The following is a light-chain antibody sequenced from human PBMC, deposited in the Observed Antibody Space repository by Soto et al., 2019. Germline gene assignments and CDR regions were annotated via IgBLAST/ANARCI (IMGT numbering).Light chain of an antibody. V-gene: IGKV1-39*01. CDR1: QSISRF. CDR3: QQYKT. J-gene: IGKJ1*01. Sequence: DIQMTQSPSSLSASVGDRVTITCRASQSISRFLNWYQQKPGKAPTLLIYIASNLQSGVPSRFSGSGSGTDFTLTISRLEPEDFAVYYCQQYKTFGQGTKVDIK. CDR2: IAS.